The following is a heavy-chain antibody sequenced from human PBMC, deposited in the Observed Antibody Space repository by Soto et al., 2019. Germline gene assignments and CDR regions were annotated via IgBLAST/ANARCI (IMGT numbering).Heavy chain of an antibody. V-gene: IGHV3-30*03. D-gene: IGHD3-10*01. CDR1: GFTFSSYG. CDR2: ISYDGSNK. J-gene: IGHJ6*02. CDR3: ARDRITMVRGSVSGMDV. Sequence: PGGSLRLSCAASGFTFSSYGMHWVRQAPGKGLEWVAVISYDGSNKYYADSVKGRFTISRDNSKNTLYLQMNSPRAEDTAVYYCARDRITMVRGSVSGMDVWGQGTTVTAP.